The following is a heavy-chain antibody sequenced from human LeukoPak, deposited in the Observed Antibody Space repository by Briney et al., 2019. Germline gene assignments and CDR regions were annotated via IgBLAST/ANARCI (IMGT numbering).Heavy chain of an antibody. D-gene: IGHD3-9*01. CDR1: GGTFSSYA. Sequence: SVKVSCKASGGTFSSYAISWVRQAPGQGLEWMGRIIPILGIANYAQKFQGGVTITADKSTSTAYMELSSLRSEDTAVYYCARGGATGYFDWFVYYYGMDVWGQGTTVTVSS. CDR3: ARGGATGYFDWFVYYYGMDV. J-gene: IGHJ6*02. CDR2: IIPILGIA. V-gene: IGHV1-69*04.